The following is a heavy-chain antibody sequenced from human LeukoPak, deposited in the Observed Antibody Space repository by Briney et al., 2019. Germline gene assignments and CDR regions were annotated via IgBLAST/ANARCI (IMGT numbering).Heavy chain of an antibody. V-gene: IGHV3-74*01. Sequence: GGSLRLSCAASGFTFTRYWMHWVRQAPGKGLVWVSFISSDGTGTNYADSVRGRFTISRDNAKNTVYLQMNSLRAEDTAIYYCTRDFFGIDYWGQGTLVTVSS. CDR1: GFTFTRYW. CDR2: ISSDGTGT. CDR3: TRDFFGIDY. J-gene: IGHJ4*02. D-gene: IGHD3-3*01.